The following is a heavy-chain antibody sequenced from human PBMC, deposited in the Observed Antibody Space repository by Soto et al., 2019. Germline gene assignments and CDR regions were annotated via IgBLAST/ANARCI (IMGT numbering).Heavy chain of an antibody. J-gene: IGHJ4*02. CDR3: ARERGAYKYFDY. CDR2: INTYNGNI. Sequence: QVQLVQSGAEVKKPGASVKVSCKVSGYMFASYGISWARQAPGQGLECMGWINTYNGNINYAQKFQGRVTMTTDTSTSTAYMELRGLGSDDTALYYCARERGAYKYFDYWGQGTLVTVSS. CDR1: GYMFASYG. D-gene: IGHD1-1*01. V-gene: IGHV1-18*01.